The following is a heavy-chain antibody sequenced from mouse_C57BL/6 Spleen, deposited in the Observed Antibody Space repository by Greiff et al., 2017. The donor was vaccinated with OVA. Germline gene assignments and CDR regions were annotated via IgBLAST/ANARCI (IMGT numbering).Heavy chain of an antibody. CDR3: ARGLLPIYVDY. D-gene: IGHD2-10*01. CDR2: ISYSGST. Sequence: EVKLVASGPGMVKPSQSLSLTRTVTGYSITSGYYSHWIRHFSGNKLEWMGYISYSGSTNYNPSLKSRISITHDTSKNHFFLKLKSVTTEDTAAYSCARGLLPIYVDYWGQGTTLTVSS. J-gene: IGHJ2*01. CDR1: GYSITSGYY. V-gene: IGHV3-1*01.